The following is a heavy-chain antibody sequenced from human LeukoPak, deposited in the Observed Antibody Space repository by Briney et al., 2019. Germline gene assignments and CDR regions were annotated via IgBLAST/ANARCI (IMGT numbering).Heavy chain of an antibody. CDR2: ISSSSSYI. J-gene: IGHJ6*02. CDR1: GFTFSSYS. D-gene: IGHD2-2*02. V-gene: IGHV3-21*01. Sequence: GGSLRLSCAASGFTFSSYSMNWVRQAPGKGLEWVSSISSSSSYIYYADSVKGRFTISRDNAKNSLYLQMNSLRAEDTAVYYCERYDDIVVVPAAIDYYYYGMDVWGQGTTVTVSS. CDR3: ERYDDIVVVPAAIDYYYYGMDV.